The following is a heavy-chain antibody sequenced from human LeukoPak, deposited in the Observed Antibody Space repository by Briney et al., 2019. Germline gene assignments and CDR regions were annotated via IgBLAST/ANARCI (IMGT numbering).Heavy chain of an antibody. D-gene: IGHD3-22*01. CDR3: ARYFDRSGFYRDAFDV. Sequence: PGGSLRLSCAASGLTFSTYGMSWVRQAPGKGLEWLSYISYSDTAKYYADSVKGRFTISRENAENSLHLQMNSLRDEDTAVYYCARYFDRSGFYRDAFDVWGQGTMATVSS. CDR2: ISYSDTAK. V-gene: IGHV3-48*02. CDR1: GLTFSTYG. J-gene: IGHJ3*01.